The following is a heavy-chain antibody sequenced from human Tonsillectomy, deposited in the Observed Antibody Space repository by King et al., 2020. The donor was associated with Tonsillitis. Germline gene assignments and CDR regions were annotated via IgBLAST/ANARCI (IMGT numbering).Heavy chain of an antibody. Sequence: QLVQSGAEVKKPGESLKISCKASENTFTSHWIGWVRQMPGKGLEWMAIIYXGDSDTRYSPSFEGQVSISVDRSISTAYLQWRSLKASDTAMYYCARQGPGTFYPYFDYWGQGTLVTVSS. CDR1: ENTFTSHW. D-gene: IGHD1-26*01. J-gene: IGHJ4*02. V-gene: IGHV5-51*01. CDR2: IYXGDSDT. CDR3: ARQGPGTFYPYFDY.